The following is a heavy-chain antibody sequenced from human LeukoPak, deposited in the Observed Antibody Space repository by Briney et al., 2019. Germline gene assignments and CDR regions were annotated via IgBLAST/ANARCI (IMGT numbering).Heavy chain of an antibody. CDR3: ARDHHYGSHYYGMDV. V-gene: IGHV3-21*01. CDR1: GFTFSSYS. CDR2: ISSSSSYI. Sequence: GGSLRLSCAASGFTFSSYSMNWVRQAPGKGLEWVSSISSSSSYIYYADSVKGRFTISRDNAKNSLYLQMNSLRAEDTAVYYCARDHHYGSHYYGMDVWGQGTTVTVSS. D-gene: IGHD3-10*01. J-gene: IGHJ6*02.